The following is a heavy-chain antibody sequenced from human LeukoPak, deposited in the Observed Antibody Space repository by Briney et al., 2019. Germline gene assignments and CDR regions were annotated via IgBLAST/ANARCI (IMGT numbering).Heavy chain of an antibody. CDR3: AKVYDTSGYYFFFDY. J-gene: IGHJ4*02. CDR2: ISTSSSYI. Sequence: GGSLRLSCVASGFTFSSYSMNWVRQAPGKGLEWVSSISTSSSYIYYADSLKGRFTISRDNARNSLYLQMNSLRAEDTAVYYCAKVYDTSGYYFFFDYWGQGTLVTVSS. CDR1: GFTFSSYS. D-gene: IGHD3-22*01. V-gene: IGHV3-21*04.